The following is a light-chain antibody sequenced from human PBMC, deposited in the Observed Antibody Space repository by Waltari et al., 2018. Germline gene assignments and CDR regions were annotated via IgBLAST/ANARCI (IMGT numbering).Light chain of an antibody. J-gene: IGLJ3*02. V-gene: IGLV8-61*01. Sequence: WKQQTPGQRPRTVVEKGSSRSAGVPDRCAGSGLGNTAALTITEAQADDESNYYCSLYMGSGIWVFGGWTKLTV. CDR2: KGS. CDR3: SLYMGSGIWV.